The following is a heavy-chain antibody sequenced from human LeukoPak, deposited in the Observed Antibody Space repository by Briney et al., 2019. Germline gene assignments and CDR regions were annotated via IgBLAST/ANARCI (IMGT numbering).Heavy chain of an antibody. CDR3: ARYIAAAKYFDY. CDR1: GYTFTSYY. V-gene: IGHV1-46*01. CDR2: INPSGGST. Sequence: GASVKVSCKASGYTFTSYYMHWVRQAPGQGLEWMGIINPSGGSTSCAQKFQGRVTMTRDTSTSTVYMELSSLRSEDTAVYYCARYIAAAKYFDYWGQGTLVTVSS. J-gene: IGHJ4*02. D-gene: IGHD6-13*01.